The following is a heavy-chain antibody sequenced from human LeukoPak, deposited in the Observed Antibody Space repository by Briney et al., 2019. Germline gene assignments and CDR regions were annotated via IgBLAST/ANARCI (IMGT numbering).Heavy chain of an antibody. J-gene: IGHJ4*02. CDR3: TRVGYIDEGIDY. D-gene: IGHD5-24*01. CDR2: INHNGNVN. Sequence: PGGSLRLSCAASGFTFSSYWMNWARQAPGKGLEWVASINHNGNVNYYVDSVKGRFTISRDNAKNSLYLQMSSLRAEDTAIYYCTRVGYIDEGIDYWGQGTLVTVSS. CDR1: GFTFSSYW. V-gene: IGHV3-7*04.